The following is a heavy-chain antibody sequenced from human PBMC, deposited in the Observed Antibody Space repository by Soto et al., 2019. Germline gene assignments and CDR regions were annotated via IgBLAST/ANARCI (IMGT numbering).Heavy chain of an antibody. CDR3: ARRPGRWIQLHYYYGMDV. CDR1: GFTVSSNY. CDR2: IYSGGST. J-gene: IGHJ6*04. V-gene: IGHV3-53*01. D-gene: IGHD5-18*01. Sequence: GGSLRLSCAASGFTVSSNYMSWVRQAPGKGLEWVSVIYSGGSTYYADSVKGRFTISRDNSKNTLYLQMNSLRAEDTAVYYCARRPGRWIQLHYYYGMDVWGKGTTVTVSS.